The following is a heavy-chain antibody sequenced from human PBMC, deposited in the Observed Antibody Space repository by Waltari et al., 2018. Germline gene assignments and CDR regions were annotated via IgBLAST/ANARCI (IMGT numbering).Heavy chain of an antibody. CDR3: VRDRGLRTFFDH. Sequence: QVQLQESGPGLVKPSETLSLTCSVSGGSISGSVYYWGWIRQPPGKGLEYIGSIYYDGTAFYNPPLTTPVTISVDTSYNQFSLKMKSVTAADTAMYFCVRDRGLRTFFDHWGQGTLVTVSS. D-gene: IGHD4-17*01. CDR1: GGSISGSVYY. V-gene: IGHV4-39*07. CDR2: IYYDGTA. J-gene: IGHJ4*02.